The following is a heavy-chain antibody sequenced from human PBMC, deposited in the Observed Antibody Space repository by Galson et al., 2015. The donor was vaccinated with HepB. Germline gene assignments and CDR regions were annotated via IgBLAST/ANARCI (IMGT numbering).Heavy chain of an antibody. V-gene: IGHV3-21*01. CDR3: ARVYPTGYYDSSGHPKTQIDY. CDR1: GFTFSSYS. CDR2: ISSSSSYI. Sequence: SLRLSCAASGFTFSSYSMNWVRQAPGKGLEWVSSISSSSSYIYYADSVKGRFTISRDNAKNSLYLQMNSLRAEDTAVYYCARVYPTGYYDSSGHPKTQIDYWGQGTLVTVSS. D-gene: IGHD3-22*01. J-gene: IGHJ4*02.